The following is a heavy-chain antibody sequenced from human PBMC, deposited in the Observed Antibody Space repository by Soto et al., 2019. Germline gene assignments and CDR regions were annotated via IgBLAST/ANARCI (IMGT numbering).Heavy chain of an antibody. Sequence: PSETLSLTCTVSGGSISNFYWSWIRQPPGKGLEWIGYVYYTGSTSYNPSLKRRVTFSADSSRGQFSLRLNSVTAADTAVYYCARTVLGPVLLADCFVDYYYCMGVWGQGTTVTVSS. V-gene: IGHV4-59*08. D-gene: IGHD3-16*01. CDR2: VYYTGST. CDR3: ARTVLGPVLLADCFVDYYYCMGV. J-gene: IGHJ6*02. CDR1: GGSISNFY.